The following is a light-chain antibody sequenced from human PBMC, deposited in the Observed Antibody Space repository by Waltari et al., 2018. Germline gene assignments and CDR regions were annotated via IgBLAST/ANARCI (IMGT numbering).Light chain of an antibody. CDR1: SSNIGGPY. Sequence: QSVLTQPPPASGTPGQRAPISCSASSSNIGGPYVFRFHQLPGTAPKVLIYKDSQRPSGVPDRFSGSKSGTSASLAISGLRSEDEADYYCATWDDSLSGYVFGSGTKVTVL. CDR2: KDS. J-gene: IGLJ1*01. V-gene: IGLV1-47*01. CDR3: ATWDDSLSGYV.